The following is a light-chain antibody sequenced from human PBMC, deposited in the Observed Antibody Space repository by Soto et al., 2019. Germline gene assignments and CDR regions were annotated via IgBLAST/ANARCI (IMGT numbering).Light chain of an antibody. CDR3: VSWDDSLSGLV. J-gene: IGLJ1*01. CDR2: SND. V-gene: IGLV1-47*02. Sequence: QSVLTQPPSASGTPGQRVTISCSGRSANIGNNYVCWYHQLPGTAPKLLIYSNDQRPSGVPDRFSGSKSGTSASLAISGLRSEDEGDYYCVSWDDSLSGLVFGTGTRSPS. CDR1: SANIGNNY.